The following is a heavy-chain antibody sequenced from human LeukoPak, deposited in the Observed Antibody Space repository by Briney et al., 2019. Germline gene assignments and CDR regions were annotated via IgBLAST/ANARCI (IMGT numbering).Heavy chain of an antibody. D-gene: IGHD3-16*01. J-gene: IGHJ4*02. CDR1: GFTFSSYG. CDR2: IRYDGSNK. Sequence: GGSLRLSCAASGFTFSSYGMQWVRQAPGKGLEWVAFIRYDGSNKYYADSVKGRFTISRDNSKNTLYLQMNSLRAEDTAVYYCAKDWGEYFDYVWGSFTSFDSWGQGTLVTVSS. CDR3: AKDWGEYFDYVWGSFTSFDS. V-gene: IGHV3-30*02.